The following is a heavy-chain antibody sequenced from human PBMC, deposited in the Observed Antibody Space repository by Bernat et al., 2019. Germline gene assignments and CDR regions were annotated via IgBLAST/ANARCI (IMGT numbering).Heavy chain of an antibody. V-gene: IGHV1-3*01. CDR3: ARDYYDILTGYPKYNWFDP. Sequence: QVQLAQSGADVKKPGASVKVSCKASGYTFTSYAMHWVRQAPGQRLEWMGWINAGNGNTKYSQKFQGRVTITRDTSASTAYMELSSLRSEDTAVYYCARDYYDILTGYPKYNWFDPWGQGTLVTVSS. D-gene: IGHD3-9*01. CDR2: INAGNGNT. J-gene: IGHJ5*02. CDR1: GYTFTSYA.